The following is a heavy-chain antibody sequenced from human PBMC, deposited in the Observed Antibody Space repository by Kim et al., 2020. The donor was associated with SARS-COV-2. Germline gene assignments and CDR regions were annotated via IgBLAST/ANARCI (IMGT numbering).Heavy chain of an antibody. CDR1: GYTFIHYA. J-gene: IGHJ1*01. CDR2: INTGHGNT. D-gene: IGHD3-22*01. CDR3: VKDITTAGSCSYLHH. Sequence: ASVKVSCKASGYTFIHYAIHWVRQAPGQTVEWMGWINTGHGNTKYSQKFQDRVTITRDTSESTAYMEMSSLRSEDTAGYYCVKDITTAGSCSYLHHWGQG. V-gene: IGHV1-3*04.